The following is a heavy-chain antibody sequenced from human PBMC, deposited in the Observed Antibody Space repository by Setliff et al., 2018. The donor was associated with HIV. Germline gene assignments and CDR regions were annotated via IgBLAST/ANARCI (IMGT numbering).Heavy chain of an antibody. J-gene: IGHJ1*01. CDR3: ARDLLHTFDSGPEYFQH. CDR1: GFTFSSYS. V-gene: IGHV3-21*01. Sequence: PGGSLRLSCAASGFTFSSYSMNWVRQAPGKGLEWVSSISSSSSYIYYADSVKGRFTISRDNAKNSLYLQMNSLRAEDTAEYYCARDLLHTFDSGPEYFQHWGQGTLVTVSS. CDR2: ISSSSSYI. D-gene: IGHD3-9*01.